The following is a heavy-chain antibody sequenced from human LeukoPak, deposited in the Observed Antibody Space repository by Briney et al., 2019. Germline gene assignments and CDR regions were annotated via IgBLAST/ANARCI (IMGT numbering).Heavy chain of an antibody. Sequence: PGGSLRLSCAASGFIFSTYSVNWIRQPPGKGLEWIGEINHSGNSNYNPALKSRVAISVDTSKKQFSLNLSSVTAADTAIYYCARRPTIVSFRFDPWGQGTLVTVSS. V-gene: IGHV4-34*01. D-gene: IGHD5-24*01. CDR2: INHSGNS. CDR1: GFIFSTYS. CDR3: ARRPTIVSFRFDP. J-gene: IGHJ5*02.